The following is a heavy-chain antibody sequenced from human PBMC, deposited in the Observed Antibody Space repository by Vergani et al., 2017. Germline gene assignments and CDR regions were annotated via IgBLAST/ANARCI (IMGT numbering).Heavy chain of an antibody. CDR2: IWHDGGNK. V-gene: IGHV3-33*01. D-gene: IGHD4-11*01. CDR1: GFTVTNYA. Sequence: QVQLLESGGGVVQPGRSLRLSCVMSGFTVTNYATFCVRQAPGKGLEWVSVIWHDGGNKHFADSVAGRFAISRDDAKKTVYLEMTNLIAEDTAIYYCVRDRYEGNSHYNGRLLGHWGQGTRVTVSS. J-gene: IGHJ4*02. CDR3: VRDRYEGNSHYNGRLLGH.